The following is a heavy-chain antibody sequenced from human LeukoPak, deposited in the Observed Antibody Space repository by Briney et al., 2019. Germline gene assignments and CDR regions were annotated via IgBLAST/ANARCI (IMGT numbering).Heavy chain of an antibody. CDR2: ISISSNYI. CDR3: TRDAGYGYDRFDY. CDR1: GFTFSRYS. D-gene: IGHD5-18*01. V-gene: IGHV3-21*06. J-gene: IGHJ4*02. Sequence: PGGSLRLSCAASGFTFSRYSMNWVRQAPGKGLEWVSSISISSNYIYYTDSVKGRCTISRDNAKNSLYLQMNSLRVEDTAIYYCTRDAGYGYDRFDYWGQGTQVTVSS.